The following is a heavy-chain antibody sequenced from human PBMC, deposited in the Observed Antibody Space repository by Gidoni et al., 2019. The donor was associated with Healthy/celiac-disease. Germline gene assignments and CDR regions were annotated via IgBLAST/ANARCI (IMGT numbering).Heavy chain of an antibody. CDR3: ARVRGSTPVQSYYYYGMDV. D-gene: IGHD2-15*01. J-gene: IGHJ6*02. Sequence: WVAVISYDGSNKYYADSVKGRFTISRDNSKNTLYLQMNSLRAEDTAVYYCARVRGSTPVQSYYYYGMDVWGQGTTVTVSS. CDR2: ISYDGSNK. V-gene: IGHV3-30-3*01.